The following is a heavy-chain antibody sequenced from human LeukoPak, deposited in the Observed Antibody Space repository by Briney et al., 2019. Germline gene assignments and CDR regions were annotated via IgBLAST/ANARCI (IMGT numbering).Heavy chain of an antibody. CDR1: GFTFSNYE. Sequence: GGSLRLSCAASGFTFSNYEMNWVRQAPGKGLEWVSYISSSGDTIYYADSVKGRFTISRDNAKISLYLQMNSLRAEDTAVYYCARVLPYFDYWGQGTLVTVSS. V-gene: IGHV3-48*03. CDR3: ARVLPYFDY. CDR2: ISSSGDTI. J-gene: IGHJ4*02.